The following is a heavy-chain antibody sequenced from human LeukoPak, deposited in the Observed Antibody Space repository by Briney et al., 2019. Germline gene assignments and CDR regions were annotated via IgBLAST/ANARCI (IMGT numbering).Heavy chain of an antibody. V-gene: IGHV4-59*08. CDR3: ARHPDYYDSSGSNWFDP. Sequence: SETLSLTCTVSGGSITSYYWNWIRQPPGKRLEWIGYIYYSGSTNYNPSLNSRVTISVDTSKNQFSLSLSSVTAAYTAVYYCARHPDYYDSSGSNWFDPWGQGTLVTVSS. CDR1: GGSITSYY. J-gene: IGHJ5*02. CDR2: IYYSGST. D-gene: IGHD3-22*01.